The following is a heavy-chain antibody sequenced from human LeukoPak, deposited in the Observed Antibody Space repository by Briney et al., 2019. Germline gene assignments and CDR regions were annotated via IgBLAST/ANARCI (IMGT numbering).Heavy chain of an antibody. CDR3: AKGVRSVPGTAVAANAEFVY. D-gene: IGHD6-19*01. CDR2: ISGSGGST. CDR1: GFTFSSYA. V-gene: IGHV3-23*01. Sequence: GSLRLSCAASGFTFSSYAMSWVRQAPGKGLEWVSAISGSGGSTYYADSVKGRFTISRDNSKNTLYLQMNSLRAEDTAVYYCAKGVRSVPGTAVAANAEFVYWGQGTLVTVSS. J-gene: IGHJ4*02.